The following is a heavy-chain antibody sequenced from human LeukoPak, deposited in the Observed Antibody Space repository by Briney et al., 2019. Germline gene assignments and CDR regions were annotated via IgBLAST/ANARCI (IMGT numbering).Heavy chain of an antibody. D-gene: IGHD3-3*01. CDR1: GYTFTSYA. CDR3: ARGSDYDFWSGPHFDY. V-gene: IGHV1-3*01. J-gene: IGHJ4*02. CDR2: INAGNGNT. Sequence: ASVKVSCKASGYTFTSYAMHWVRQAPGQRLEWMGWINAGNGNTKYSQKFQGRVTITRDTSASTAHMELSSLRSEDTAVYYCARGSDYDFWSGPHFDYWGQGTLVTVSS.